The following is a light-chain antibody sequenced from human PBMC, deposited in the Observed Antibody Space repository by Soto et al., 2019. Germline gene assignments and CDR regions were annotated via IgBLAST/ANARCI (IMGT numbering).Light chain of an antibody. Sequence: QSVLTQPPSVSAAPGQKVTISCSGSSSNIGSNYVSWYQQLPGTAPKLLIYDSNKRPSGIPDRFSGSKSGTSATLGISGLQTGDEADYYCGTWDSSLSAYVFGTGTQLTVL. CDR3: GTWDSSLSAYV. CDR1: SSNIGSNY. CDR2: DSN. V-gene: IGLV1-51*01. J-gene: IGLJ1*01.